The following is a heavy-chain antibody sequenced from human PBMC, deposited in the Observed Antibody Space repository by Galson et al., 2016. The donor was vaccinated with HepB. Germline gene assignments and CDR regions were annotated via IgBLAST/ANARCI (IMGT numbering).Heavy chain of an antibody. CDR2: IYTGGTA. V-gene: IGHV3-66*02. D-gene: IGHD3-10*01. CDR3: ARDLPFMASDY. CDR1: GFTVSSNY. Sequence: SLRLSCAASGFTVSSNYMSWVRQAPGKGLEWVSVIYTGGTAYYADSVEGRFTISRDNSKNTLYLQMNSLKAGDTAVYYCARDLPFMASDYWGQGTLVSVSS. J-gene: IGHJ4*02.